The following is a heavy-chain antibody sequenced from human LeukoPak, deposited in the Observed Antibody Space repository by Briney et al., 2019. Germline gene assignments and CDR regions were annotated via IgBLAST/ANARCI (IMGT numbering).Heavy chain of an antibody. J-gene: IGHJ4*02. CDR1: GFSLSSSGGG. Sequence: SGPTLVKPTQTLTLTCTFSGFSLSSSGGGVGWIRQPPGKALEWLTIIYWDDDKRYSSSLKRRLTITKDTSKYQVVLTMTDMDPLDTATYYCVHVQEAYYFEYWGQGTLVTVSS. V-gene: IGHV2-5*02. CDR3: VHVQEAYYFEY. CDR2: IYWDDDK.